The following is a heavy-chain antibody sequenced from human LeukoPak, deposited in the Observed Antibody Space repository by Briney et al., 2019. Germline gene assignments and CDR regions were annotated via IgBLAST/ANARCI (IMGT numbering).Heavy chain of an antibody. J-gene: IGHJ4*02. D-gene: IGHD4-17*01. Sequence: GRSPRLSCAASGFTFSSYAMHWVRQAPGKGLEWVAVISYDGSNKYYADSVKGRFTISRDNSKNTLYLQMNSLRAEDTAVYYCATLTTVRDYWGQGTLVTVSS. CDR3: ATLTTVRDY. V-gene: IGHV3-30-3*01. CDR2: ISYDGSNK. CDR1: GFTFSSYA.